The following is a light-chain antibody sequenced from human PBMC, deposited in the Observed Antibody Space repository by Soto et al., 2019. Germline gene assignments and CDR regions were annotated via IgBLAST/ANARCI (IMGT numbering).Light chain of an antibody. CDR2: EGN. CDR1: SGSIASNY. V-gene: IGLV6-57*04. J-gene: IGLJ2*01. Sequence: NFMLTQPHSLSESPGKTVTISCTRSSGSIASNYVQWYQQRPGSVPTTVIYEGNQRPSGVPDRFSGSTDGSSNSASLTISGLQTEDEADYYCQSYDSRTVVFGGGTKLTVL. CDR3: QSYDSRTVV.